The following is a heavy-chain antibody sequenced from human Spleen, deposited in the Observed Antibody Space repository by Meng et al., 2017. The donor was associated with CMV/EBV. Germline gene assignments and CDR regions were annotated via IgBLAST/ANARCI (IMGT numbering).Heavy chain of an antibody. CDR3: AREEYRGHSGYDPPDY. D-gene: IGHD5-12*01. Sequence: GESLKISCAASGFTFNNYWMYWVRQAPGKGFVWVSRINSDGSDTGYADSVKGRFTISRDNARNSLYLQMNSLRAEDTAVYYCAREEYRGHSGYDPPDYWGQGTLVTVSS. V-gene: IGHV3-74*01. CDR1: GFTFNNYW. J-gene: IGHJ4*02. CDR2: INSDGSDT.